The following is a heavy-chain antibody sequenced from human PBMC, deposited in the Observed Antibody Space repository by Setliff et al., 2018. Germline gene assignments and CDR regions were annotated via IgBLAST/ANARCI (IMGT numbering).Heavy chain of an antibody. D-gene: IGHD6-13*01. CDR2: IYHSGST. J-gene: IGHJ6*02. CDR1: GYSISSGYY. Sequence: SETLALTCAVSGYSISSGYYWGWIRQPPGKGLEWIGSIYHSGSTYYNPSLKSRVTISVDTSKNQFSLKLSSVTAADTAVYYCARSAGYSSSWYNYYYGMDVWGQGTTVTVSS. CDR3: ARSAGYSSSWYNYYYGMDV. V-gene: IGHV4-38-2*01.